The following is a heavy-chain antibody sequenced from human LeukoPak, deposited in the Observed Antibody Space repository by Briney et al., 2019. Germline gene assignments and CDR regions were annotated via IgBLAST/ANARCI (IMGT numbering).Heavy chain of an antibody. CDR1: GFTFSTYG. J-gene: IGHJ4*02. CDR2: IVYDGSKK. Sequence: GGSLRLSCAASGFTFSTYGMPWVRQAPGKGPEWVAVIVYDGSKKYYADSVKGRFTISRDNSKNTLYLQMNSLRTEDMAVYYCAKSASHSSSSEDYFDFWGQGTLATVSS. D-gene: IGHD6-6*01. CDR3: AKSASHSSSSEDYFDF. V-gene: IGHV3-30*18.